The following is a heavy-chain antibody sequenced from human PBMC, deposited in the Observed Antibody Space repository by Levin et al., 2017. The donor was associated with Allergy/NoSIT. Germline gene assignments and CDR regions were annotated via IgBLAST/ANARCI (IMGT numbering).Heavy chain of an antibody. V-gene: IGHV3-9*01. J-gene: IGHJ6*02. CDR1: GFTFDDYA. Sequence: PGGSLRLSCAASGFTFDDYAMHWVRQAPGKGLEWVLGISWNSGSIGYADSVKGRFTISRDNAKNSLYLQMNSLRAEDTALYYCAKDTNPRSYYYGMDVWGQGTTVTVSS. CDR2: ISWNSGSI. CDR3: AKDTNPRSYYYGMDV.